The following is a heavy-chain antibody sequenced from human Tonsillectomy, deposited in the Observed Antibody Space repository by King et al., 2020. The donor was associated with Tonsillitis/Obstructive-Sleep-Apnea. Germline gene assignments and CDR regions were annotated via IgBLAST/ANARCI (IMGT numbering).Heavy chain of an antibody. D-gene: IGHD3-22*01. CDR1: GFTFSSYW. CDR3: ARLLTMIGPLDYYYGMDV. V-gene: IGHV3-7*03. J-gene: IGHJ6*02. Sequence: VQLVESGGGLVQPGGSLRLSCAASGFTFSSYWMSWVRQAPGKGLEWVANIKQDGSEKYYVDSVKGRFTISRDNAKNSLYLQMNSLRAEDTAVYYCARLLTMIGPLDYYYGMDVWGQGTTVTVSS. CDR2: IKQDGSEK.